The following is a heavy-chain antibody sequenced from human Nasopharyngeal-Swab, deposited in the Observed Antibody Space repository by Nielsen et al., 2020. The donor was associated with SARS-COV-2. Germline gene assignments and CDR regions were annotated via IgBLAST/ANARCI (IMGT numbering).Heavy chain of an antibody. CDR2: ISAYNGNT. J-gene: IGHJ3*02. CDR1: GYTFTIYG. Sequence: ASVKVSCKASGYTFTIYGISWVRPAPGQGLEWMGWISAYNGNTNYAQKLQGRVTMTTDTSTSTAYMELRSLRSDDTAVYYCARVRGGSSSWYQGSDAFDIWGQGKMVTVSS. D-gene: IGHD6-13*01. CDR3: ARVRGGSSSWYQGSDAFDI. V-gene: IGHV1-18*04.